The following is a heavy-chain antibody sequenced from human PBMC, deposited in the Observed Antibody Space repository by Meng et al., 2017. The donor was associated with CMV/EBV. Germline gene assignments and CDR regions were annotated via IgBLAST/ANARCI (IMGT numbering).Heavy chain of an antibody. J-gene: IGHJ4*02. D-gene: IGHD2-2*01. Sequence: ASVKVSCKASGYTFTGYYMHWVRQGPGQGLEWMGWINPNSGGTNYAQKFQGRVTMTRDTSISTAYMELSRLRSDDTAVYYCARVTFNRNIVVVPAAMVYWGQGTLVTVSS. CDR3: ARVTFNRNIVVVPAAMVY. V-gene: IGHV1-2*02. CDR1: GYTFTGYY. CDR2: INPNSGGT.